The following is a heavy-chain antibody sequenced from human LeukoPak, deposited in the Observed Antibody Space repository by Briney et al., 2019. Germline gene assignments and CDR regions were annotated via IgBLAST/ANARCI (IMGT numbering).Heavy chain of an antibody. CDR1: GGSISSYY. CDR2: IYYSGST. D-gene: IGHD3-22*01. Sequence: SETLSLTCSISGGSISSYYWSWIRQPPGKGLEWIGYIYYSGSTNYNPSLKSRVTISVDTSKNQFSLNLSSVTAADTAVYFCAREKVVDYYDCSGYKYGLYFFDYWGQGTLVTVSS. V-gene: IGHV4-59*01. CDR3: AREKVVDYYDCSGYKYGLYFFDY. J-gene: IGHJ4*02.